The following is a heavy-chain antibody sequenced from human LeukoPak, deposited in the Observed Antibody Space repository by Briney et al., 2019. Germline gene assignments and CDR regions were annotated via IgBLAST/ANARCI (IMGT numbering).Heavy chain of an antibody. CDR3: ARFPGYSSGWYTWGYYYYYMDV. CDR1: GFTFSRFG. D-gene: IGHD6-19*01. Sequence: GGSLRLSCAASGFTFSRFGMHWVRQAPGKGLEWVAFIRYDGSNKYYADSVKGRFTISRDNSKNTLYLQMNSLRAEDTAVYYCARFPGYSSGWYTWGYYYYYMDVWGKGTTVTISS. CDR2: IRYDGSNK. V-gene: IGHV3-30*02. J-gene: IGHJ6*03.